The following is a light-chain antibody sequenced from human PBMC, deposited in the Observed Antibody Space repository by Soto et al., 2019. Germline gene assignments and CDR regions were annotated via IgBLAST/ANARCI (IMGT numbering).Light chain of an antibody. Sequence: DIQMTQSPSTLSASEGDRVTITCRASQSINNWLAWYQQKPRKAPKLLISKASNLKSGVTSRFSGTGSGTEFTLTISSLQPDDFASYYCQQYDSYPFTFGGGTKVEI. CDR3: QQYDSYPFT. CDR1: QSINNW. CDR2: KAS. J-gene: IGKJ4*01. V-gene: IGKV1-5*03.